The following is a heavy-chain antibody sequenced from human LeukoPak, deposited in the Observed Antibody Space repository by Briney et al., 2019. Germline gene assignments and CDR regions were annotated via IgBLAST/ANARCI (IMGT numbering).Heavy chain of an antibody. V-gene: IGHV3-11*04. CDR1: GFTFSDYY. CDR2: ISSSGSTI. CDR3: ARATMVIRSNWFDP. J-gene: IGHJ5*02. Sequence: GGSLRLSCAASGFTFSDYYMSWIRQAPGKGLEWVSYISSSGSTIYYADSVKGRFTISRDNAKNSLYLQMNGLRAEDTAVYYCARATMVIRSNWFDPWGQGTLVTVSS. D-gene: IGHD3-10*01.